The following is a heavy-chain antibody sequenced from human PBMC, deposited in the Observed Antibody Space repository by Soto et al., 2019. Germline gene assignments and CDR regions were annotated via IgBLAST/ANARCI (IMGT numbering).Heavy chain of an antibody. J-gene: IGHJ4*02. CDR1: VDSVSSNGAA. Sequence: SRTLSLTCAISVDSVSSNGAAWNWIRQSPSRGLEWLGRTYYRSRWYSDYAPSVKSRITVNPDTSQNQFSLQLNSVTPEDTAINYCARDPPGFHSAFDFWGQGTLVTVSS. V-gene: IGHV6-1*01. D-gene: IGHD4-4*01. CDR2: TYYRSRWYS. CDR3: ARDPPGFHSAFDF.